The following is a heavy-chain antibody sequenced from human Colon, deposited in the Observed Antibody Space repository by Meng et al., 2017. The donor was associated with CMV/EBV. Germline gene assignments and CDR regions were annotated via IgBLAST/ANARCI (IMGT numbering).Heavy chain of an antibody. V-gene: IGHV1-2*02. CDR3: ARDLWSGSSDYFDY. J-gene: IGHJ4*02. CDR1: GYTFTGFY. CDR2: INTKSGDT. Sequence: QRQMGQSGAEVKKPGASVKVCCKASGYTFTGFYIQWVRHALGQGLEWMGWINTKSGDTIYEQKFQGKVTMTRDTSISTVYMDLNSLRSDDTAVYFCARDLWSGSSDYFDYWGQGTLVTVSS. D-gene: IGHD3-3*01.